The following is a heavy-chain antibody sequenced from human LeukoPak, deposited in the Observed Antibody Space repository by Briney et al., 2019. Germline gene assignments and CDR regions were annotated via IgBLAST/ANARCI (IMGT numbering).Heavy chain of an antibody. V-gene: IGHV3-9*01. J-gene: IGHJ4*02. CDR2: ISWNSGSI. D-gene: IGHD3-3*01. Sequence: GGSLRLSCAASGFTFDGYAMDWVRQAPGKGLEWVSGISWNSGSIDYADSVKGRFTISRDNAKNSLYLQMNSLRTEDTALYYCAKQSAGTHGYFDYWGQGTLVTVSS. CDR1: GFTFDGYA. CDR3: AKQSAGTHGYFDY.